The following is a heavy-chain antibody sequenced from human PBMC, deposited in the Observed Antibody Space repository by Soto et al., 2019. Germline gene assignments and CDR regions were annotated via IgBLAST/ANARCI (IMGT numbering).Heavy chain of an antibody. CDR2: IYWDDSK. CDR3: ARKGSGIYAFDI. V-gene: IGHV2-5*02. Sequence: QITLKESGPTLVKPTQPLTLTCTFSGFSLSTNGVGVGWIRQPPGKALEWLAVIYWDDSKHYSPSLKSRLTITKDTSKNQVVLTMTNMDPVDTATYYCARKGSGIYAFDIWGQGTMVTVSS. J-gene: IGHJ3*02. CDR1: GFSLSTNGVG. D-gene: IGHD1-26*01.